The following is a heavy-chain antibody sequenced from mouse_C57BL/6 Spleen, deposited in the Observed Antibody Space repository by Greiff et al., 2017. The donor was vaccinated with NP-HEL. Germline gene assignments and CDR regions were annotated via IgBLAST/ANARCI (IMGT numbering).Heavy chain of an antibody. Sequence: QVQLQQSGPGLVAPSQSLSITCTVSGFSLTSYGLSRVRQPPGKGLQWLGGLWGNGSTNYHSALISRLSISKDNSKNQVFLTLNSLQTDDTATYYCAKRSDYYDLDYWGQGTSVTVSS. CDR2: LWGNGST. V-gene: IGHV2-3*01. CDR1: GFSLTSYG. J-gene: IGHJ4*01. CDR3: AKRSDYYDLDY.